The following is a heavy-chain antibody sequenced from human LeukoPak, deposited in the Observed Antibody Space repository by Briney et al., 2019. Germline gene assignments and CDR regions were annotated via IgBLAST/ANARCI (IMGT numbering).Heavy chain of an antibody. D-gene: IGHD3-9*01. J-gene: IGHJ6*03. CDR3: AKRVFRYFDWSMDV. V-gene: IGHV3-30*02. CDR1: GFTFSSSG. Sequence: GGSLRLSCAASGFTFSSSGMHWVRQAPGKGLEWVTFIRYDGSNKYYADSVKGRFTISRDNSKNTLYLQMNSLRAEDTAVYYCAKRVFRYFDWSMDVWGKGTTVTISS. CDR2: IRYDGSNK.